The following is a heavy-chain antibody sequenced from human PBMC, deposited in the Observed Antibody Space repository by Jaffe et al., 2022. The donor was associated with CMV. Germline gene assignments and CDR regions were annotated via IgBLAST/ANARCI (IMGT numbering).Heavy chain of an antibody. D-gene: IGHD6-19*01. V-gene: IGHV4-39*01. CDR1: GGSISSSSYY. J-gene: IGHJ5*02. CDR2: IYYSGST. Sequence: QLQLQESGPGLVKPSETLSLTCTVSGGSISSSSYYWGWIRQPPGKGLEWIGSIYYSGSTYYNPSLKSRVTISVDTSKNQFSLKLSSVTAADTAVYYCARHQHGIAVAGPTGLLGPFDPWGQGTLVTVSS. CDR3: ARHQHGIAVAGPTGLLGPFDP.